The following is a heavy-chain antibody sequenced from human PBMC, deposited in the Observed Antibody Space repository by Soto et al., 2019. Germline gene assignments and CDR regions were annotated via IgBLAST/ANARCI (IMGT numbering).Heavy chain of an antibody. D-gene: IGHD3-10*01. CDR2: IATYNSNK. V-gene: IGHV1-18*01. Sequence: QLVQSGPEVKKPGASVTVSCKTSGDTFTNFGLSWVRQAPGQGLEWMGWIATYNSNKNLAPKFQGRLTLTTDTSTSTAYMELRTLAYDDTAVYYCARVLRGVVNGFDSWGQGTLVTVSS. CDR1: GDTFTNFG. CDR3: ARVLRGVVNGFDS. J-gene: IGHJ5*01.